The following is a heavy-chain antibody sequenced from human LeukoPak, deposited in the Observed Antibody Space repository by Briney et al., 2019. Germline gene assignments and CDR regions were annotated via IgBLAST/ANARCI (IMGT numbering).Heavy chain of an antibody. V-gene: IGHV1-69*05. D-gene: IGHD4-17*01. Sequence: SVKVSCKASGGTFNNSAISWVRQAPGQGLEWLGGIMPLFGTAGYAQKLQGRVTITKDESTRTVYLELTSLTSDDTAVYYCARDVHGDYGSGWFDPWGQGTLVSVSS. CDR1: GGTFNNSA. J-gene: IGHJ5*02. CDR2: IMPLFGTA. CDR3: ARDVHGDYGSGWFDP.